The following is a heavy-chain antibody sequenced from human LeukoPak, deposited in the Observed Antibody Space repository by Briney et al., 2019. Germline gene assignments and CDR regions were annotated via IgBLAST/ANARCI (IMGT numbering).Heavy chain of an antibody. V-gene: IGHV3-53*01. CDR2: IYSDNT. J-gene: IGHJ4*02. Sequence: GGSLRLSCTVSGFTVSSNSMSWVRQAPGKGLEWVSFIYSDNTHYSDSVKGRFTISRDNSKNTLYLQMNSLRAEDTAVYYCTSTHYYDSSGYYYPIDYWGQGTLVTVSS. CDR1: GFTVSSNS. D-gene: IGHD3-22*01. CDR3: TSTHYYDSSGYYYPIDY.